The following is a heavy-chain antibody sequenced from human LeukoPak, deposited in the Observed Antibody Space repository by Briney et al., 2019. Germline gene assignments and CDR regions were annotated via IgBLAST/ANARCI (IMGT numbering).Heavy chain of an antibody. V-gene: IGHV4-61*02. Sequence: PSETLSLTCTVSGGSINSGNYYWSWIWQPAGKGLEWIGRIYTSENTNYNPSLKSRISMSVDTSKNQFSLNLTSVTAADTAIYYCARSTMDTANFDSWGQGALVTVSS. D-gene: IGHD5-18*01. J-gene: IGHJ4*02. CDR3: ARSTMDTANFDS. CDR2: IYTSENT. CDR1: GGSINSGNYY.